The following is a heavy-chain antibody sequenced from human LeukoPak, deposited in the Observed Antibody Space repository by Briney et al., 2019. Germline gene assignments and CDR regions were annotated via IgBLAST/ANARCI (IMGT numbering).Heavy chain of an antibody. V-gene: IGHV4-59*01. CDR1: GGYLNRYY. Sequence: SETLSLTCTVSGGYLNRYYWRWIRQPPGKGLEWIGYIYSSGSTNYNPSLMSRVAISVDMSKQQCSLKLSAASAADTAVYYGATGHRDGLDWGQGTLVTVSS. D-gene: IGHD5-24*01. CDR2: IYSSGST. CDR3: ATGHRDGLD. J-gene: IGHJ4*02.